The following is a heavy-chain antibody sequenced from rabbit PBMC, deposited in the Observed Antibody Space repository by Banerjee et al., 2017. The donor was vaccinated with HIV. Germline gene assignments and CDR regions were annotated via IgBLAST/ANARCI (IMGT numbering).Heavy chain of an antibody. V-gene: IGHV1S40*01. CDR1: GFSFSSAYY. CDR3: ARSYDAGSGGSFIWYL. CDR2: IYAGSSGAT. J-gene: IGHJ3*01. Sequence: QSLEESGGDLVKPGASLTLTCTASGFSFSSAYYMCWVRQAPGKGLEWIACIYAGSSGATYYASWAKGRFTTSKTSSTTVTLQMTSLTAADTATYFCARSYDAGSGGSFIWYLWGQGTLVTVS. D-gene: IGHD4-2*01.